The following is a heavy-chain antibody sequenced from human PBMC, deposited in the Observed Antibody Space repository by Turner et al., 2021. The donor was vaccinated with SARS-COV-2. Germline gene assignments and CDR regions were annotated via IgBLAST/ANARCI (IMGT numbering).Heavy chain of an antibody. J-gene: IGHJ4*02. CDR3: AKQLGLYSNPMYYFDY. Sequence: QVPLVESGGSGVQPGRSLRLSCAASGFTFSSYGMHWVRQAPGKGLEWVAVISYDGNNKYYADSVKGRVTIARDNSKNTLYLQMNSLRAEDTAVYYCAKQLGLYSNPMYYFDYWGQGTLVTVSS. CDR1: GFTFSSYG. V-gene: IGHV3-30*18. D-gene: IGHD4-4*01. CDR2: ISYDGNNK.